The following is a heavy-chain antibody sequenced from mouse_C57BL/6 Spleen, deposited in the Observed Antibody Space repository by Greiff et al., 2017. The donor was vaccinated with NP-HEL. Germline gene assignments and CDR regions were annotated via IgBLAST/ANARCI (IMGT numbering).Heavy chain of an antibody. CDR3: TRDKSIYPYYAMDY. J-gene: IGHJ4*01. V-gene: IGHV5-9-1*02. D-gene: IGHD1-3*01. CDR2: ISSGGDYI. Sequence: EVKLVESGEGLVKPGGSLKLSCAASGFTFSSYAMSWVRQTPEKRLEWVAYISSGGDYIYYADTVKGRFTISRDNARNTLYLQMSSLKSEDTAMYYCTRDKSIYPYYAMDYWGQGTSVTVSS. CDR1: GFTFSSYA.